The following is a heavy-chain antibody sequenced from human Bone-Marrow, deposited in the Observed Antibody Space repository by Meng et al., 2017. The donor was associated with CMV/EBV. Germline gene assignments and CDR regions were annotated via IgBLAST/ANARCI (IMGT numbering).Heavy chain of an antibody. CDR2: ISYDGSNK. J-gene: IGHJ4*02. CDR1: GFTFSSYA. CDR3: ARDLSFDY. V-gene: IGHV3-30-3*01. Sequence: GESLKISCAASGFTFSSYAMHWVRQAPGKGLEWVAVISYDGSNKYYADSVKGRFTISRDNSKNTLYLQMNSLRAEDTAVYYCARDLSFDYWGQGTLVTVSS.